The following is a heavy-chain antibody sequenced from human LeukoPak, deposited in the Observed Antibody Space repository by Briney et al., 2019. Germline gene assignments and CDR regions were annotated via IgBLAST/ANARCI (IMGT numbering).Heavy chain of an antibody. CDR1: GGTFSSYA. CDR3: ARVPTTVVTLHYFDY. CDR2: IIPIFGTA. Sequence: SVKVSCKASGGTFSSYAISWVRQAPGQGLEWMGGIIPIFGTANYAQKFQGRVTISADESTSTAYMELSSLRSEDTAVYYCARVPTTVVTLHYFDYWGQGTLVTVSS. D-gene: IGHD4-23*01. V-gene: IGHV1-69*13. J-gene: IGHJ4*02.